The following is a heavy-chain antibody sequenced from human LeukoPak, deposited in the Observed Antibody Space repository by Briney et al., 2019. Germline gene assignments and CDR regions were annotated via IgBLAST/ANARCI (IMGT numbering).Heavy chain of an antibody. CDR3: AKGGKWDVTPFDY. CDR1: GGSFSGYY. D-gene: IGHD1-26*01. J-gene: IGHJ4*02. Sequence: PSETLSLTCAVYGGSFSGYYWSWIRQAPGKGLEWVSTISGGGGSTYYADSVKGRFTISRDNSKNTLYLQVNSLRAEDTAVYYCAKGGKWDVTPFDYWGQGTLVTVSS. CDR2: ISGGGGST. V-gene: IGHV3-23*01.